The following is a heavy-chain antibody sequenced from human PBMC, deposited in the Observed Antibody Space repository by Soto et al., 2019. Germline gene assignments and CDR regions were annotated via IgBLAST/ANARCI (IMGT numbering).Heavy chain of an antibody. Sequence: QVQLVQSGAEEKKPGASVKVSCKASGYTFTSYAMHWVRQAPGQRLEWMGWINAGNGNTKYSQKFQGRVTITRDTYARTSEMKPSRRRSEDTAVDYCASSYCSGGSCYDYYYGMDVWGQGTTVTVSS. CDR3: ASSYCSGGSCYDYYYGMDV. V-gene: IGHV1-3*05. CDR2: INAGNGNT. J-gene: IGHJ6*02. D-gene: IGHD2-15*01. CDR1: GYTFTSYA.